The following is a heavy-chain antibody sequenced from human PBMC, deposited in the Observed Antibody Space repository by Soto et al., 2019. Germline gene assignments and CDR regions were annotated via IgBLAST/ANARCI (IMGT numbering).Heavy chain of an antibody. CDR3: ARDLGSLVAVAGTCYFDY. D-gene: IGHD6-19*01. CDR1: GYTFTNFF. CDR2: INPGGGST. Sequence: QVQLVQSGAEVKGPGASVKISCKASGYTFTNFFIHWVRQAPGQGLEWMGIINPGGGSTDYAQKFKGRVTLTRDASTNTVHMELSSLRSEDTPVYYCARDLGSLVAVAGTCYFDYWGQGTLVTVSS. J-gene: IGHJ4*02. V-gene: IGHV1-46*01.